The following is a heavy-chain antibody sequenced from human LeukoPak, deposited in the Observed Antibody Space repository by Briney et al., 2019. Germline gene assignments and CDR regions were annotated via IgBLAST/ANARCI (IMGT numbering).Heavy chain of an antibody. V-gene: IGHV5-10-1*01. J-gene: IGHJ4*02. Sequence: GESLKISCKASGYSFSSYWISWVRQMPGKGLEWMGRIDPSDSYTNYSPSFQGHVTMSADKSISTAYLQWSSLKASDTAMYYCARVMTTLTGFDFWGQGTLVTVSS. CDR2: IDPSDSYT. CDR1: GYSFSSYW. D-gene: IGHD2/OR15-2a*01. CDR3: ARVMTTLTGFDF.